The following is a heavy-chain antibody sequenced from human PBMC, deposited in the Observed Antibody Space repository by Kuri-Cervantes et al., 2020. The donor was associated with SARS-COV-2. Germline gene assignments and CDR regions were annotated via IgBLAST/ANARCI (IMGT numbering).Heavy chain of an antibody. CDR2: FDPEDGDT. J-gene: IGHJ4*02. V-gene: IGHV1-24*01. CDR1: GYTLSEVC. CDR3: VTAPGRSLDWLLPPDY. Sequence: ASVKVSCKLSGYTLSEVCMNWVRQAPGKGLEWMGTFDPEDGDTIYAQKFQGRVTLTEDTSTDTAYMELSSLRSEDTAVYYCVTAPGRSLDWLLPPDYWGQGTLVTVSS. D-gene: IGHD3-9*01.